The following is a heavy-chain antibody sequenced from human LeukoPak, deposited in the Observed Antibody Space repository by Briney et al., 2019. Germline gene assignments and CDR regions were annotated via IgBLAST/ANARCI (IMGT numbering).Heavy chain of an antibody. CDR3: ARFQAAAPASWGYYYYMDV. Sequence: SETLSLTCAVSGGSISSSNWWSWVRQPPGKGLEWIGEIYHSGSTNYNPSLKSRVTISVDKSKNQFSLKLSSVTAADTAVYYCARFQAAAPASWGYYYYMDVWGKGTTVTVS. D-gene: IGHD6-6*01. CDR2: IYHSGST. J-gene: IGHJ6*03. V-gene: IGHV4-4*02. CDR1: GGSISSSNW.